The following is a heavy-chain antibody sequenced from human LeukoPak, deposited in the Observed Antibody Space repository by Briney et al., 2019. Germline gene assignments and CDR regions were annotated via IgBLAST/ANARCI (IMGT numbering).Heavy chain of an antibody. J-gene: IGHJ3*02. CDR1: GGSISSGGYY. CDR3: ARYREYYDILTGYAHDAFDI. D-gene: IGHD3-9*01. CDR2: IYYSGST. V-gene: IGHV4-31*03. Sequence: PSETLSLTCTVSGGSISSGGYYWSWIRQHPGTGLEWIGYIYYSGSTYYNPSLKSRVTISVDTSKNQFSLKLSSVTAADTAVYYCARYREYYDILTGYAHDAFDIWGQGTMVTVSS.